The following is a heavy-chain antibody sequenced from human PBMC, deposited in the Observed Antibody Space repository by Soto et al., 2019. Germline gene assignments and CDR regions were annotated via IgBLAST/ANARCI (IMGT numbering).Heavy chain of an antibody. CDR3: ARDCKDTAMVMRGASGILDY. J-gene: IGHJ4*02. V-gene: IGHV3-30-3*01. Sequence: GGSLRLSCAASGFTFSSYAMHWVRQAPGKGLEWVAVISYDGSNKYYADSVKGRFTISRDNSKNTLYLQMNSLRAEDTAVYYCARDCKDTAMVMRGASGILDYWGQGTLVTVSS. CDR1: GFTFSSYA. D-gene: IGHD5-18*01. CDR2: ISYDGSNK.